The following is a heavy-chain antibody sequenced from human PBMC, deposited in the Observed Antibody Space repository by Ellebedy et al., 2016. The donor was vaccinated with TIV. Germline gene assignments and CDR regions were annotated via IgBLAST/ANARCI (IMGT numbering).Heavy chain of an antibody. CDR3: AKTACGGDCEYFQH. V-gene: IGHV3-23*01. J-gene: IGHJ1*01. CDR2: INGISGSGGTI. CDR1: GFTFSSYA. Sequence: GGSLRLXCAASGFTFSSYAMSWVRQAPGKGLEWVSRINGISGSGGTIYYADSEKGRFTISRDDSKNTLYLQMNSLRAEDTAVYYCAKTACGGDCEYFQHWGQGTLITVSS. D-gene: IGHD2-21*01.